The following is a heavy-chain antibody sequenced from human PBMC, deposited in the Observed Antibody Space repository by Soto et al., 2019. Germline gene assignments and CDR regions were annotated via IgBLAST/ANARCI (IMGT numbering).Heavy chain of an antibody. V-gene: IGHV3-66*01. CDR1: GFTFNDYA. J-gene: IGHJ3*02. D-gene: IGHD6-13*01. CDR3: ASPSIAAAEVTEDDAFDI. CDR2: IYSGGST. Sequence: GGSLRLSCAASGFTFNDYAMHWVRQAPGKGLEWVSVIYSGGSTYYADSVKGRFTISRDNSKNTLYLQMNSLRAEDTAVYYCASPSIAAAEVTEDDAFDIWGQGTMVTVSS.